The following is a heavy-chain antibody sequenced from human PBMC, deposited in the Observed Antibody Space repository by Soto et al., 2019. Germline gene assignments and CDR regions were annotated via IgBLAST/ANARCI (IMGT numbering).Heavy chain of an antibody. V-gene: IGHV4-38-2*01. CDR3: ASDTDDLTDYFDY. CDR1: GYSISSGYY. J-gene: IGHJ4*02. Sequence: PSETLSLTCAVSGYSISSGYYGGWIRQPPGKGLEWIGSIYHSGSTYYNPSLKSRVTISVDTSKNQFSLKLSSVTAADTAVYYCASDTDDLTDYFDYLGQGTLVTVSS. CDR2: IYHSGST. D-gene: IGHD3-3*01.